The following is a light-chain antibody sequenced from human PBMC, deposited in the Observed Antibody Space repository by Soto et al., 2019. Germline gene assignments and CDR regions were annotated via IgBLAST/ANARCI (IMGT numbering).Light chain of an antibody. CDR1: QSVGSD. Sequence: ETVMTQSPGTLSVSPGERATLSCRASQSVGSDLAWYQQKPGQAPRLLIYHTSTRATGIPARFAGSGSGTEFTLTISSLQSEDFAVYYCQQRSNWPVTFGPGTKVIS. CDR3: QQRSNWPVT. V-gene: IGKV3-15*01. CDR2: HTS. J-gene: IGKJ3*01.